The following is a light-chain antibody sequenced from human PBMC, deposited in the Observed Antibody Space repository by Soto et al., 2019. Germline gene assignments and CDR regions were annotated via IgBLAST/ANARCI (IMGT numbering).Light chain of an antibody. CDR2: WAS. CDR1: QSVLSSSNNKHY. Sequence: DIVMTQSPDSLAVSLGERATINCNSSQSVLSSSNNKHYLAWYQQKPGQPPKLLMYWASTPESGVPDRFSGSGSGTDSTLTISSLQAEDVAVYYCQQYYSSPPYSFGQGTKLEIK. V-gene: IGKV4-1*01. CDR3: QQYYSSPPYS. J-gene: IGKJ2*01.